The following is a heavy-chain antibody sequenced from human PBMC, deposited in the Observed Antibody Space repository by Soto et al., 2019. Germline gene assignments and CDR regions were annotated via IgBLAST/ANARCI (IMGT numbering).Heavy chain of an antibody. CDR3: ARVSYHILTSYLGLDV. V-gene: IGHV5-51*01. Sequence: GESLKISCKGSGYNFSDSWIAWVRQKPGRGLEWMGIIYPGDSETRYSPSFQGQVTMSADKSINAASLQWSTLKASDTGIYYCARVSYHILTSYLGLDVWGQGTTVTVSS. CDR2: IYPGDSET. CDR1: GYNFSDSW. D-gene: IGHD3-9*01. J-gene: IGHJ6*02.